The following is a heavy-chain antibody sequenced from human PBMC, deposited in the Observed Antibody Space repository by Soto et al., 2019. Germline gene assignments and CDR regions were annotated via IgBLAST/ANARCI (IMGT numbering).Heavy chain of an antibody. Sequence: PGGYLRLSCAASGFTFDTYGMHWVRQAPGKGLEWVAVISYDGSNRYYADSVKGRFTISRDNSKNTLYLQMNSLRSEDTAVYYCAKDHIVAAAPDYWGQGTLVTVSS. CDR3: AKDHIVAAAPDY. V-gene: IGHV3-30*18. CDR2: ISYDGSNR. CDR1: GFTFDTYG. J-gene: IGHJ4*02. D-gene: IGHD2-2*01.